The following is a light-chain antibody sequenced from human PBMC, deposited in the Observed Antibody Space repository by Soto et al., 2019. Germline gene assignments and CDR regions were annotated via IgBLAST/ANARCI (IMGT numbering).Light chain of an antibody. V-gene: IGKV1-5*03. CDR3: QQYNNYWT. J-gene: IGKJ1*01. CDR1: ERISTW. Sequence: DIQMTQSPSTLSASVGDRVTITCRASERISTWLAWYQQKPGKAPKLLIYKASNLQSGVPSRFSGRGSGTGFTLTISSLQPDDFATYYCQQYNNYWTFGQGTKVEIK. CDR2: KAS.